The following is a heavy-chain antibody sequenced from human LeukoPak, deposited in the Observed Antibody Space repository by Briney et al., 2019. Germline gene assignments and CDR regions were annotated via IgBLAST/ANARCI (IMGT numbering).Heavy chain of an antibody. CDR3: GRVSRFWSGYYLYYFVF. J-gene: IGHJ4*02. Sequence: GRSMRLSSAASGFTFSSYWMSWVSQAPGKGLEWVAKIKQDGSEKYYVDSVKGRFTISRDNAKNSLYLQMNSLRAEDTAVYYCGRVSRFWSGYYLYYFVFWAQRNLVTVSS. CDR2: IKQDGSEK. CDR1: GFTFSSYW. D-gene: IGHD3-3*01. V-gene: IGHV3-7*01.